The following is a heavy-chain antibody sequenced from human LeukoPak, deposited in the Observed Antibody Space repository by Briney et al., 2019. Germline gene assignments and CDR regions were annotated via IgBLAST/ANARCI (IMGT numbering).Heavy chain of an antibody. CDR1: GFTFSIYG. CDR3: ARSGYSPYDAFDI. D-gene: IGHD3-3*01. J-gene: IGHJ3*02. CDR2: IRYDGSNY. Sequence: PGGSLRLSCAASGFTFSIYGMHWVRQAPGKGLEWVAFIRYDGSNYYYADSVKGRFTISRDNSKNTLYLQMNSLRAEDTAVYYCARSGYSPYDAFDIWGQGTMVTVSS. V-gene: IGHV3-30*02.